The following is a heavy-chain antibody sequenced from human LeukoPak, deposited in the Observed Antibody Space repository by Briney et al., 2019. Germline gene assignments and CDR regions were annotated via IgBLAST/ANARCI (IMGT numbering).Heavy chain of an antibody. CDR2: ISAYNGNT. CDR1: GYTFTSYG. Sequence: ASVKVSCKASGYTFTSYGISWARQAPGQGLEWMGWISAYNGNTNYAQKLQGRVTMTTDTSTSTAYMELRSLRSDDTAVYYCARVWSSGWYKRDAFDIWGQGTMVTVSS. CDR3: ARVWSSGWYKRDAFDI. D-gene: IGHD6-19*01. V-gene: IGHV1-18*01. J-gene: IGHJ3*02.